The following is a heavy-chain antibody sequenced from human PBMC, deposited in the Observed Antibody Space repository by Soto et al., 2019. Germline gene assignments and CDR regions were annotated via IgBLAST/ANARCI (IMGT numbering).Heavy chain of an antibody. CDR1: GFTFSGYA. V-gene: IGHV3-23*01. D-gene: IGHD3-10*01. J-gene: IGHJ4*02. CDR2: TGGNGVAT. CDR3: AKDSLFSGTGRLAFDY. Sequence: GGSLRLSCAASGFTFSGYAMTWVRQAPGKGLEWVSSTGGNGVATYYADSVTGRFTISRDNSKNTLYLQMDSLRAEDTAVYYCAKDSLFSGTGRLAFDYWGQGTLVTVSS.